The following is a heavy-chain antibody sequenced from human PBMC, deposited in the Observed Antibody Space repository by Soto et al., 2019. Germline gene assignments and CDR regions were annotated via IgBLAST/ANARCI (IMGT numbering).Heavy chain of an antibody. CDR2: ISYSGST. D-gene: IGHD6-19*01. CDR3: ASHWLVYFDN. CDR1: GGSISSSY. V-gene: IGHV4-59*01. Sequence: SETLSLTCTVSGGSISSSYWSWIRQPPGKGLEWIGYISYSGSTSYNPSLKSRVTISSDTSTNQVSLRLKTVTAADTAVYYCASHWLVYFDNWGQGTLVTVSS. J-gene: IGHJ4*02.